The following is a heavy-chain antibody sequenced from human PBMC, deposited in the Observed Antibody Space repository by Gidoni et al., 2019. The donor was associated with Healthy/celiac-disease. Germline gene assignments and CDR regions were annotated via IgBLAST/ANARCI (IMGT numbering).Heavy chain of an antibody. CDR3: AREYDSRPSDDAFDI. V-gene: IGHV3-48*02. D-gene: IGHD3-22*01. Sequence: EVQLVESGGGLVQPGGSLRLSCAASGFTFSSYSMNWVRQAPGKGLEWVSYISSSSSTIYYADSVKGRFTISRDNAKNSLYLQMNSLRDEDTAVYYCAREYDSRPSDDAFDIWGQGTMVTVSS. CDR2: ISSSSSTI. CDR1: GFTFSSYS. J-gene: IGHJ3*02.